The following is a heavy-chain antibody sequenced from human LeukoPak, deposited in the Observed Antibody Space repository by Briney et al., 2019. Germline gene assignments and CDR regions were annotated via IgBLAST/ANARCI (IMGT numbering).Heavy chain of an antibody. CDR2: ISSSGSTI. CDR1: GFIFSDYG. V-gene: IGHV3-48*01. Sequence: GGSLRLSCEASGFIFSDYGMNWVRQAPGKGLEWVSYISSSGSTIYYADSVKGRFTISRDNAKNSLYLLMNSLRAEDTAVYYCARDFSSLGSNWFDPWGQGTLVTVSS. J-gene: IGHJ5*02. D-gene: IGHD3-10*01. CDR3: ARDFSSLGSNWFDP.